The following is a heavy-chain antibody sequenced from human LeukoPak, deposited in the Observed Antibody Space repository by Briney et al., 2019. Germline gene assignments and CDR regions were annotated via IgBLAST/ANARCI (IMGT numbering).Heavy chain of an antibody. D-gene: IGHD3-9*01. CDR1: GGSISGYY. CDR3: ARARHYDILTGYYIDFDY. J-gene: IGHJ4*02. CDR2: IYYSGST. Sequence: PSETLSLTCTVSGGSISGYYWNWIRQPPGKGLEWIGYIYYSGSTNYNPSLKSRVSISADTSKNQFSLKLSSVTAADTAVYYCARARHYDILTGYYIDFDYWGQGTLVTVSS. V-gene: IGHV4-59*01.